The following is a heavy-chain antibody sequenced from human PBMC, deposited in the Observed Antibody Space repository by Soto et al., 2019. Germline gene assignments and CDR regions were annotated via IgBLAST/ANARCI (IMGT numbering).Heavy chain of an antibody. CDR1: GFTFSSYG. D-gene: IGHD3-10*01. CDR3: AKDFLLWFGELLNPSYFDY. V-gene: IGHV3-30*18. Sequence: GGSLRLSCAASGFTFSSYGMHWVRQAPGKGLEWVAVISYDGSNKYYADSVKGRFTISRDNSKNTLYLQMNSLRAEDTAVYYCAKDFLLWFGELLNPSYFDYWGQGTLVTVSS. J-gene: IGHJ4*02. CDR2: ISYDGSNK.